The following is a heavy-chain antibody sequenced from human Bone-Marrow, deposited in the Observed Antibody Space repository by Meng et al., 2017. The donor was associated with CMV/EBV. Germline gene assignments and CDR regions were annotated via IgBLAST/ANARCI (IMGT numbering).Heavy chain of an antibody. D-gene: IGHD1-26*01. Sequence: GESLKISWKGSGYSFTSYWIGWVRQMPGKGLEWMGIIYPGDSDTRYSPSFQGQVTISADKSISTAYRQWSSLKASDTAMYYCARLAWDYYYGMDVWGQGTTVTVSS. V-gene: IGHV5-51*01. J-gene: IGHJ6*02. CDR2: IYPGDSDT. CDR3: ARLAWDYYYGMDV. CDR1: GYSFTSYW.